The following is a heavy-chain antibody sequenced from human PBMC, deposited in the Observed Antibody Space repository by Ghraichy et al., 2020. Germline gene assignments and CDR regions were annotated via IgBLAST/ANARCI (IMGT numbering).Heavy chain of an antibody. CDR3: AKDPNGDYVGAFDI. J-gene: IGHJ3*02. CDR2: TSASGAKR. V-gene: IGHV3-23*01. D-gene: IGHD4-17*01. CDR1: GFTFKSYA. Sequence: GGSLRLSCAVSGFTFKSYAMSWVRQAPGKGLEWVSGTSASGAKRYYADSVKGRFTISRDNSENTLSLQIDSLRVEDTALYYCAKDPNGDYVGAFDIWGLGTLVTVSS.